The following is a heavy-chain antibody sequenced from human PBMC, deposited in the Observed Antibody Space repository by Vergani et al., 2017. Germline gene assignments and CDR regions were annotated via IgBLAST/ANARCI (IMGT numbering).Heavy chain of an antibody. CDR2: ISKVGTHD. V-gene: IGHV3-30*03. Sequence: QVSLVESGGGVVQPGRYLTLTCSASGFVFKNFATHWVRQAPGQGLEWVETISKVGTHDYYEPSVRSRFAGSRDNFKNTMYLQIDRLTTYDTDVSFYARAGTDIFVSSSDYSYLLDYWGQGILVTVSS. CDR3: ARAGTDIFVSSSDYSYLLDY. CDR1: GFVFKNFA. J-gene: IGHJ1*01. D-gene: IGHD3-22*01.